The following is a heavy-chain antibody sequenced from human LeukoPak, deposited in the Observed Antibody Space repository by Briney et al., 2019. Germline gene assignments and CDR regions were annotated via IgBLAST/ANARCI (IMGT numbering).Heavy chain of an antibody. CDR1: GGSFSGYY. CDR2: INHSGST. D-gene: IGHD6-13*01. V-gene: IGHV4-34*01. CDR3: ASAAAAGWFDP. J-gene: IGHJ5*02. Sequence: PSETLSLTCAVYGGSFSGYYWSWIRQPPGKGLEWIGEINHSGSTNYNPSLKSRVTISVDTSKNQFSLKLSSVTAADTAVYYCASAAAAGWFDPWGQGTLVTVSS.